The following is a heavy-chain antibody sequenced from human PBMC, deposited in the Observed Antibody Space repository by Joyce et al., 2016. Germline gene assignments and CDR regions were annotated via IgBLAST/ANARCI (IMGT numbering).Heavy chain of an antibody. V-gene: IGHV1-2*02. CDR3: ARELKLLSAPEGDP. D-gene: IGHD1-14*01. CDR1: GYSFTSYY. CDR2: INPNSGDA. J-gene: IGHJ5*02. Sequence: QLVQSGAEVKKPGASVKVSCKTSGYSFTSYYIHWVRQAPGQGLEWMAWINPNSGDALHAQKFQARLILTRDTSISTAFLELTDLTSDDTAFYYCARELKLLSAPEGDPWGQGTLVTVSS.